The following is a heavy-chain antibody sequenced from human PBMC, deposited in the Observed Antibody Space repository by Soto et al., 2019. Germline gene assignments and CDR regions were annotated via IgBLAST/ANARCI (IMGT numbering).Heavy chain of an antibody. D-gene: IGHD4-17*01. Sequence: QVQLVQSGAEVKKPGSSVKVSCKASGSTFSSYAISWVRQAPGQGLEWMGGTIPIFGTANYAPKFQGRVTITADESASTAYMELSRLRTEDTAVYYCLGYLGAYGDYVPYYYGMDFWGQGTTVTVSS. CDR2: TIPIFGTA. CDR3: LGYLGAYGDYVPYYYGMDF. J-gene: IGHJ6*02. V-gene: IGHV1-69*01. CDR1: GSTFSSYA.